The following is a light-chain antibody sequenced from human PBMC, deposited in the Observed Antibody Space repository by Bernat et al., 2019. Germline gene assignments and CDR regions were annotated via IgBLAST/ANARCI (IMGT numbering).Light chain of an antibody. Sequence: EIVLTQSPGTLPLSPGERATLPCRASQSVSSTYLAWYQQKPGQAPRLLIYGASSRPTGIPDRFSVSGSGTDFTLTISRLEPEDFAVYYCQQYGSSLLTFGQGTRLEIK. CDR3: QQYGSSLLT. CDR1: QSVSSTY. J-gene: IGKJ5*01. V-gene: IGKV3-20*01. CDR2: GAS.